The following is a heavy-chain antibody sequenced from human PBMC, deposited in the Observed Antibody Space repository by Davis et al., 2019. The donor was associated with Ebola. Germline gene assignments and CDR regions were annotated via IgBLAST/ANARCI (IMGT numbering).Heavy chain of an antibody. Sequence: GESLKISCAASGFTFSSYAMSWVRQAPGKGLEWVSAISGSGGSTYYADSVKGRFTISRDNSKNTLYLQMNSLRAEDTAVYYCARDGHVAIRDYYGMDVWGQGTTVTVSS. CDR3: ARDGHVAIRDYYGMDV. CDR1: GFTFSSYA. CDR2: ISGSGGST. D-gene: IGHD2-21*01. V-gene: IGHV3-23*01. J-gene: IGHJ6*02.